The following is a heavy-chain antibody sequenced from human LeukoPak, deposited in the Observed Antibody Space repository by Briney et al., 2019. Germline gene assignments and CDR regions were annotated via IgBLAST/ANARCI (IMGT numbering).Heavy chain of an antibody. CDR2: INPNSGGT. V-gene: IGHV1-2*06. Sequence: ASVKVSCKASGYTFTGYYMHWVRQAPGQGLEWMGRINPNSGGTNYAQKLQGRVTMTRDTSISTAHMELSRLRSDDTAVYYCARVLAGSSSPMDVWGKGTTVTVSS. CDR1: GYTFTGYY. CDR3: ARVLAGSSSPMDV. J-gene: IGHJ6*03. D-gene: IGHD6-13*01.